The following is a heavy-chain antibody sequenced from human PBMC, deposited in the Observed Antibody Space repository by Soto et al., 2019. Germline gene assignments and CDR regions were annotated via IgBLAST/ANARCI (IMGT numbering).Heavy chain of an antibody. CDR2: INSDGSSS. Sequence: GGSLRLSCAASGFTFSSYWMHWVRQAPGKGLVWVSRINSDGSSSSYADSVKGRFTISRDNAKNTLYLQMNSLRAEVSAVYCCARSEAAARPDAFDIWGQGTMVTVSS. D-gene: IGHD6-13*01. V-gene: IGHV3-74*01. CDR3: ARSEAAARPDAFDI. CDR1: GFTFSSYW. J-gene: IGHJ3*02.